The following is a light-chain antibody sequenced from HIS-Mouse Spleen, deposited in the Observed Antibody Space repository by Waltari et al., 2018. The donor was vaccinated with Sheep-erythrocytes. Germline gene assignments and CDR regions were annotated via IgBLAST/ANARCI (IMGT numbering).Light chain of an antibody. Sequence: QSALTQPASVSGSPGQSITISCPGTSSAVGSYNLVSWYQQHPGKAPKLMIYEGSKRPSGVSNRFSGSKSGNTASLTISGLQAEDEADYYCCSYAGSSTFHVVFGGGTKLTVL. V-gene: IGLV2-23*03. CDR2: EGS. CDR1: SSAVGSYNL. CDR3: CSYAGSSTFHVV. J-gene: IGLJ2*01.